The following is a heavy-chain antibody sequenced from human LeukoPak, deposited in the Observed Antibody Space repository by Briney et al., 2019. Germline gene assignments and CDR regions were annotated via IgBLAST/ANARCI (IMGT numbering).Heavy chain of an antibody. CDR2: IYTSGST. Sequence: SETLSLTCTVSGGSISSGSYYWSWLRQPAGKGLEWLGRIYTSGSTNYNPSLKSRVTISVDTSKNQFSLKLSSVTAADTAVYYCARGRTEWLRFDCSGGSCYSLPRISIAPYYYYYMDVWGKGTTVTISS. D-gene: IGHD2-15*01. J-gene: IGHJ6*03. CDR3: ARGRTEWLRFDCSGGSCYSLPRISIAPYYYYYMDV. V-gene: IGHV4-61*02. CDR1: GGSISSGSYY.